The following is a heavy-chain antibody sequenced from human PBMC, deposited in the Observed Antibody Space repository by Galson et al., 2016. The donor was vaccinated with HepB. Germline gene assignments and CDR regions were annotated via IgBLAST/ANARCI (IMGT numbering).Heavy chain of an antibody. D-gene: IGHD6-13*01. CDR3: ARDRDAALDY. V-gene: IGHV1-18*01. CDR2: ISAYSGNT. CDR1: GYTFTNNG. J-gene: IGHJ4*02. Sequence: SVKVSCKASGYTFTNNGISWVRQAPGQGPEWVAWISAYSGNTNYAQKLLDRVTLTKDTSASTVYMELRSLRSDDTAMYYCARDRDAALDYWGQGALVTVSS.